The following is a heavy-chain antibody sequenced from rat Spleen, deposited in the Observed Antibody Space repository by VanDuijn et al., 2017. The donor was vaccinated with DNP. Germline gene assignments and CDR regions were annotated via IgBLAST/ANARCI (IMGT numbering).Heavy chain of an antibody. V-gene: IGHV5S13*01. D-gene: IGHD5-1*01. CDR3: ARLGDY. Sequence: EVQLVESGGGLVQPGRSLKLSCAASGLTFSNYAMAWVRQAPTKGLEWVASITNSGSDTKYRDSVQGRFTISRDNAKNTLYLQMDSLRSEDTATYYCARLGDYWGQGVMVTVSS. CDR1: GLTFSNYA. J-gene: IGHJ2*01. CDR2: ITNSGSDT.